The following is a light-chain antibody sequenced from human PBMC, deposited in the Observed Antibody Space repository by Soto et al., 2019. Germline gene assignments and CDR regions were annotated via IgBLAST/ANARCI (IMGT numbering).Light chain of an antibody. V-gene: IGLV2-14*01. CDR2: DVT. CDR1: SSDVGVYNY. CDR3: SSYTTTCPLV. Sequence: QSALTQPASVSGSPGQSVTISCTGTSSDVGVYNYVSCYQQHPGKAPKLIIYDVTNRPAGVSNRFSGSKSVNTASLTISGLQAADEGDYYCSSYTTTCPLVFGGGTKLTVL. J-gene: IGLJ2*01.